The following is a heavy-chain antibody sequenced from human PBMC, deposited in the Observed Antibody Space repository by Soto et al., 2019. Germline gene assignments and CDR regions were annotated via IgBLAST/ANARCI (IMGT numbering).Heavy chain of an antibody. D-gene: IGHD5-18*01. J-gene: IGHJ6*02. CDR2: INGDYGNT. Sequence: QAQLVQSGAEVKKPGASVKVSCKASGYTFYSHSISWVRQAPGQGLGWMGRINGDYGNTQYAQKFRGRVTMTTDTSTTTVYMELTTLRSDDTAVYYCARCIQGDYYYGMDVWGQGTTVTVSS. CDR3: ARCIQGDYYYGMDV. V-gene: IGHV1-18*01. CDR1: GYTFYSHS.